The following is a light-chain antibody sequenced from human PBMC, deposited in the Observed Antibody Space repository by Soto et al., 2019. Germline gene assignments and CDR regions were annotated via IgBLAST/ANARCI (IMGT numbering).Light chain of an antibody. CDR1: QGISNY. CDR3: QEYNSAPFT. CDR2: AAS. J-gene: IGKJ3*01. V-gene: IGKV1-27*01. Sequence: DIQMTQSPSSLSASVGDRVTITGRASQGISNYLAWYQQKPGKVPKLLIYAASTLHSGVPSRFSGSGSGADFTLTISRLQPEDVATYYCQEYNSAPFTFGPGTKVDFK.